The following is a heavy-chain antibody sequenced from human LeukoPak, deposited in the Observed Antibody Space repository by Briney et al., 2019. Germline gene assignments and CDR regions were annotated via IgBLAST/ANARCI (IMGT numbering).Heavy chain of an antibody. Sequence: GASVKVSCKASGYTFTSYAMNWVRQAPGQGLEWMGWINTNTGNPTYAQGFTGRFVFSLDTSVSTAYLQISSLKAEDTAVYYCARDIRTDYGDYGPIDYWGQGTLVTVSS. CDR2: INTNTGNP. CDR1: GYTFTSYA. V-gene: IGHV7-4-1*02. D-gene: IGHD4-17*01. CDR3: ARDIRTDYGDYGPIDY. J-gene: IGHJ4*02.